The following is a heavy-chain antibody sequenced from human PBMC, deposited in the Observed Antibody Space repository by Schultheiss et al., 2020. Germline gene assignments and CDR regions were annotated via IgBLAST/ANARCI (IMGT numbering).Heavy chain of an antibody. CDR1: GGSISSYY. CDR3: ARDRGLRFD. D-gene: IGHD3-16*01. V-gene: IGHV4-59*12. Sequence: SETLSLTCTVSGGSISSYYWSWIRQPPGKGLEWIGYIYYSGSTNYNPSLKSLVTISVDTSKNQFSLQLNSVTPEDTAVYYCARDRGLRFDWGQGTLVTVSS. J-gene: IGHJ4*02. CDR2: IYYSGST.